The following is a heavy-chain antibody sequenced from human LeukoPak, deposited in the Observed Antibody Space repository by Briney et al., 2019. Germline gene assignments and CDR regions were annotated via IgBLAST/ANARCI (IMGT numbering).Heavy chain of an antibody. CDR1: GFTFSSYS. CDR3: ARTRGYRDGSDY. D-gene: IGHD5-18*01. Sequence: PGGSLRLSCAASGFTFSSYSMNRVRQAPGKGLEWVSSISSSSSYIYYADSVKGRFTISRDNAKNSLYLQMNSLRAEDTAVYYCARTRGYRDGSDYWGDGNLFTVSS. V-gene: IGHV3-21*01. J-gene: IGHJ4*03. CDR2: ISSSSSYI.